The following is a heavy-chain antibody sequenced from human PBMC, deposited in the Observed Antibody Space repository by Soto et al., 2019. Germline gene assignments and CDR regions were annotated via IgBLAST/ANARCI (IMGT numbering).Heavy chain of an antibody. Sequence: SDTLSLTCTVSGGSIIDANYDWSWIRQPAGKGLEWIGYIHYGGSTLYNPALKSRVTISVDTSKNQFSLKLTSVTAADAAVFYCARVHYETSGYYRLDYWGQGTLVTVSS. D-gene: IGHD3-22*01. CDR3: ARVHYETSGYYRLDY. V-gene: IGHV4-30-4*02. J-gene: IGHJ4*02. CDR1: GGSIIDANYD. CDR2: IHYGGST.